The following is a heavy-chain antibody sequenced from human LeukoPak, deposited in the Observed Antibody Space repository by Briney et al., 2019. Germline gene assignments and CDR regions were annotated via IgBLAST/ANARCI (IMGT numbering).Heavy chain of an antibody. D-gene: IGHD6-19*01. CDR1: GGSISSGSYS. J-gene: IGHJ4*02. CDR3: ARVEVAGTGGAFDY. V-gene: IGHV4-61*02. CDR2: IYTSGST. Sequence: PSQTLSLTCTVSGGSISSGSYSWSWIRQPAGKELEWIGRIYTSGSTNYNPSLKSRVTISVDTSKNQFSLRLSSVTAADTAVYYCARVEVAGTGGAFDYWGQGTLVTVSS.